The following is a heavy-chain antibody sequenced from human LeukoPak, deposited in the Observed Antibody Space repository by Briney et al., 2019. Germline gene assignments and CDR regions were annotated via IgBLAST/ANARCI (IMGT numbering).Heavy chain of an antibody. CDR3: AKDVYFVYYFDY. CDR1: GGTFSSYA. Sequence: SVKVSCKASGGTFSSYAISWVRQAPGQGLEWMGGIIPIFGTANYAQKFQGRVTITTDESTSTAYMELSSLRSEDTAVYYCAKDVYFVYYFDYWGQGTLVTVSS. D-gene: IGHD5/OR15-5a*01. J-gene: IGHJ4*02. CDR2: IIPIFGTA. V-gene: IGHV1-69*05.